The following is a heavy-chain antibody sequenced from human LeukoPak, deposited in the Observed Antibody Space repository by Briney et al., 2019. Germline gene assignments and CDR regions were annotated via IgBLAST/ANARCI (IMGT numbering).Heavy chain of an antibody. CDR2: INHSGST. CDR3: ARLPIEYGSGDNDAFDI. D-gene: IGHD3-10*01. V-gene: IGHV4-34*01. CDR1: GGSFSGYY. J-gene: IGHJ3*02. Sequence: SETLSLTCAVYGGSFSGYYWTWIRQPPGKGLEWIGEINHSGSTKYNPSLKSRVTISVDTSENQISLKLSSVTAADTAVYYCARLPIEYGSGDNDAFDIWGQGTMVTVSS.